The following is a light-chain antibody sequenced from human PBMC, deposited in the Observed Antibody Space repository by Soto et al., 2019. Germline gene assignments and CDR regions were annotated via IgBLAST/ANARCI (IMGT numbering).Light chain of an antibody. V-gene: IGKV3-15*01. CDR2: AAS. CDR3: QQYYNWPPWT. J-gene: IGKJ1*01. Sequence: EIVMTQSPDTLSVSPGERATLSCRASQSVSSSLAWYQQKPGQAPRLLFYAASTRATNVPARFSGSGSGTEFTLTISSLQSEDFAVYYCQQYYNWPPWTFGQGTKVDIK. CDR1: QSVSSS.